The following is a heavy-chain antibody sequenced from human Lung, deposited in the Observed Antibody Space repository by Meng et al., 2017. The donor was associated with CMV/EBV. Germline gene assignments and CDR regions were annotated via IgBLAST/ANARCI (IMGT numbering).Heavy chain of an antibody. CDR3: ARAGAAVTTHFDF. J-gene: IGHJ4*02. Sequence: QVPMVQSGAELQKPGASVKVSCKASGYTFGIFGITWVRQAPGQGLEWVGWISAENGNTNYAQKFQGRVTLTTDTSMKTAYMDLRGLRSDDSAVYYCARAGAAVTTHFDFWGRGTLVTVSS. V-gene: IGHV1-18*01. CDR1: GYTFGIFG. D-gene: IGHD4-17*01. CDR2: ISAENGNT.